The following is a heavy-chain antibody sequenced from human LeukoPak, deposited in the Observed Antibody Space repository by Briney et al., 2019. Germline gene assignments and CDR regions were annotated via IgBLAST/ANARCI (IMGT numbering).Heavy chain of an antibody. V-gene: IGHV2-5*02. CDR2: IYWDDDK. D-gene: IGHD5-18*01. CDR1: GFSLSTSGVA. Sequence: SGPTLVKPTPTHTLTCTFSGFSLSTSGVAVRWIRQPPGKALEWLAIIYWDDDKRYCPSLKSRLTITKDTSKNQVVLTMTNMDPVDTATYYCAHSPDTAMDYDAFDIWGQGTMVTVSS. J-gene: IGHJ3*02. CDR3: AHSPDTAMDYDAFDI.